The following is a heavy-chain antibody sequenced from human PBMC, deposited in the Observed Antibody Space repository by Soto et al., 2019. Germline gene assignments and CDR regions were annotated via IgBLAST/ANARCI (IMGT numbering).Heavy chain of an antibody. CDR2: ISYSVTT. V-gene: IGHV4-30-4*01. J-gene: IGHJ5*02. CDR1: GGSISNDDYY. Sequence: SETLSLTCTVSGGSISNDDYYWNWIRQPPGKGLEWVGYISYSVTTYYNPSLESRLTISVDTSKNQFSLKLNSVTAADTAVYYCVRDYNRGDWFGPWGQGTLVTVSS. CDR3: VRDYNRGDWFGP. D-gene: IGHD3-10*01.